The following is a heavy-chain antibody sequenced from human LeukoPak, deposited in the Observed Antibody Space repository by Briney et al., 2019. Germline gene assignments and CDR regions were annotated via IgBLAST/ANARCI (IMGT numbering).Heavy chain of an antibody. V-gene: IGHV1-69*04. Sequence: SVKVSCKASGGTFSSYAISWVRQAPGQGLEWMGRIIPILGIANYAQKLQGRVTMTTDTSTSTAYMELRSLRSDDTAVYYCARWLLLYGGFDYWDQGTLVTVSS. D-gene: IGHD2-15*01. CDR3: ARWLLLYGGFDY. CDR2: IIPILGIA. CDR1: GGTFSSYA. J-gene: IGHJ4*02.